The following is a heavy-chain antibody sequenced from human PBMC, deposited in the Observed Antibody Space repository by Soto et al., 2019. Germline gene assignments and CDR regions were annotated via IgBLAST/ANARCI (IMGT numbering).Heavy chain of an antibody. CDR1: GGTFSNYA. J-gene: IGHJ6*02. CDR2: IVPIFGTT. CDR3: ARVEALSGLFNYLGLDV. D-gene: IGHD4-4*01. Sequence: QVQLVQSGAEVKKPGSSVKVSCKVSGGTFSNYAIDWVRLAPGHGLEWMGGIVPIFGTTYYTQKFQGRATIRADTSTTTAYLEMGRLRSEHTATSACARVEALSGLFNYLGLDVWGQGTAVTVSS. V-gene: IGHV1-69*14.